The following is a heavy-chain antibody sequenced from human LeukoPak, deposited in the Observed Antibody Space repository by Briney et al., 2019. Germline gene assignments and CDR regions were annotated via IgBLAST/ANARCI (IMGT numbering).Heavy chain of an antibody. D-gene: IGHD5-12*01. V-gene: IGHV1-8*03. J-gene: IGHJ4*02. CDR2: MNPNSGNT. CDR1: GYTFTNNF. CDR3: ARRRYSGYDLFDY. Sequence: ASVKVSCKASGYTFTNNFMHWVRQATGQGLEWMGWMNPNSGNTGYAQKFQGRVTITRNTSISTAYMELSSLRSEDTAVYYCARRRYSGYDLFDYWGQGTLVTVSS.